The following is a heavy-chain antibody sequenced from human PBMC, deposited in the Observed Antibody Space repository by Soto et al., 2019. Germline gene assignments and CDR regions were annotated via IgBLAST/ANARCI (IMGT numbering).Heavy chain of an antibody. V-gene: IGHV3-33*01. Sequence: GGSLRLSCAASGFTFSSYGMHWVRQAPGKGLEWVAVIWYDGSNKYYADSVKGRFTISRDNSKNTLYLQMNSLRAEDTAVYYCARVTPPYCSSTSCYNRYYYYGMDVWGQGTTVTVSS. J-gene: IGHJ6*02. CDR3: ARVTPPYCSSTSCYNRYYYYGMDV. CDR2: IWYDGSNK. CDR1: GFTFSSYG. D-gene: IGHD2-2*02.